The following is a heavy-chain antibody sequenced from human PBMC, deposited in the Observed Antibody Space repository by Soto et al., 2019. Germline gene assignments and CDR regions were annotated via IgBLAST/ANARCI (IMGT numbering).Heavy chain of an antibody. CDR1: GGSISSGGYY. V-gene: IGHV4-31*03. J-gene: IGHJ6*02. D-gene: IGHD3-10*01. Sequence: QVQLQESGPGLVKPSQTLSLTCTVSGGSISSGGYYWSWIRQHPGKGLEWIGYIYYSGSTYYNPSHKSRVTXXVXTXKNQFSLKLSSVTAADTAVYYCARGALLWLGWGMDVWGQGTTVTVSS. CDR2: IYYSGST. CDR3: ARGALLWLGWGMDV.